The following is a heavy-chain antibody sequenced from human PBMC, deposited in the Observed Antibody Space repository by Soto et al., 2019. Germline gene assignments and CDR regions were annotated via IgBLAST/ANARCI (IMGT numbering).Heavy chain of an antibody. D-gene: IGHD3-10*01. CDR1: GYTFTSYD. CDR3: ARSPRNYYALGSYSYFRH. J-gene: IGHJ1*01. Sequence: QVQLVQSGAEVKKPGASVKVSCKSSGYTFTSYDISWVRQATVQGREWMGWMNPNNVNTNYAPKFQGRFTMTMNTSIGTAYMELSSLRSEDKAVYYCARSPRNYYALGSYSYFRHWGQGTLVTVSS. V-gene: IGHV1-8*01. CDR2: MNPNNVNT.